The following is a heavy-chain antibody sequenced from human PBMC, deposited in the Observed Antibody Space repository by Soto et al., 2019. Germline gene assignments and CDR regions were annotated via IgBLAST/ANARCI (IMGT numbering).Heavy chain of an antibody. Sequence: PSETVSLTCTFSCGSIISGDYYWSWIRQPPGKGLEWIGYIYYSGSTYYNPSLKSRVTISVDTSKNQFSLKLSSVTAADTAVYYCARDGMTTVTADYWGQGTLVTVSS. CDR1: CGSIISGDYY. CDR2: IYYSGST. D-gene: IGHD4-4*01. CDR3: ARDGMTTVTADY. J-gene: IGHJ4*02. V-gene: IGHV4-30-4*01.